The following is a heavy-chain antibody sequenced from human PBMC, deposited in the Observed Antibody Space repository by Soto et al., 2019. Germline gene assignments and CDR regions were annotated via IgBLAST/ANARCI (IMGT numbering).Heavy chain of an antibody. CDR2: IKSKIDGGTT. J-gene: IGHJ6*02. D-gene: IGHD1-26*01. CDR3: TTVGESGKRWYYYGMDV. CDR1: GFTFSNAW. V-gene: IGHV3-15*07. Sequence: GGSLRLSCAASGFTFSNAWMNWVRQAPGKGLEWVGRIKSKIDGGTTDYAAPVKDRFTISRDDSKNTLYLQMNSLKTEDTAVYYCTTVGESGKRWYYYGMDVWGQGTTVTVSS.